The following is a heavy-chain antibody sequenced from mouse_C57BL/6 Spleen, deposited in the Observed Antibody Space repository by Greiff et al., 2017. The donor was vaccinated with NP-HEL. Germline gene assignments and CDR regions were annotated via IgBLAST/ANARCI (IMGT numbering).Heavy chain of an antibody. Sequence: EVQVVESGGGLVQPKGSLKLSCAASGFSFNTYAMNWVRQAPGKGLEWVARIRSKSNNYATYYADSVKDRFTISRDDSESMLYLQMNNLKTEDTAMYYCVRDDYDYFDYWGQGTTLTVSS. CDR3: VRDDYDYFDY. J-gene: IGHJ2*01. V-gene: IGHV10-1*01. CDR2: IRSKSNNYAT. D-gene: IGHD2-4*01. CDR1: GFSFNTYA.